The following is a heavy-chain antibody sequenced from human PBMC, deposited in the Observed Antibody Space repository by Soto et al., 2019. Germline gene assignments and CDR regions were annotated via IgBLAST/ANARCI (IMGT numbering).Heavy chain of an antibody. V-gene: IGHV3-30*18. J-gene: IGHJ4*02. Sequence: GGSLGLSCAASGFTFSSYGMHWVRQAPGKGLEWVALMSYDGSKKYYADSVKGRFTISRDKSKNTLYLQMNSLRAEDTAVYYCAKGGGGSYLYFDYWGQGTLVTVSS. CDR2: MSYDGSKK. CDR3: AKGGGGSYLYFDY. D-gene: IGHD1-26*01. CDR1: GFTFSSYG.